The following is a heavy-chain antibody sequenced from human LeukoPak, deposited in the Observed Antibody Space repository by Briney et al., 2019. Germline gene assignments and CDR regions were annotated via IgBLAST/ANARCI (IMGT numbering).Heavy chain of an antibody. CDR2: ISGSGGST. CDR3: ARDSCLWYYDFWSGYCPFDY. V-gene: IGHV3-23*01. D-gene: IGHD3-3*01. CDR1: GFTFSSYA. Sequence: GGSLRLSCAASGFTFSSYAMSWVRQAPGKGLEWVSAISGSGGSTYYADSVKGRFTISRDNSKNTLYLQMNSLRAEDTAVYYCARDSCLWYYDFWSGYCPFDYWGQGTLVTVSS. J-gene: IGHJ4*02.